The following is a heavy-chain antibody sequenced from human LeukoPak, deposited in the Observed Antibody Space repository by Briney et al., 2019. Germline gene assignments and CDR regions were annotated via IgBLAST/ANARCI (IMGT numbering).Heavy chain of an antibody. Sequence: GASVKVSCKVSGYTLTELSMHWVRQAPGKGLEWMGGFDPEDGETIYAQKFQGRVTMTEDTSTDTAYMELSSLRSEDTAVYYCARGRRMVRGVIVYYYYMDVWGKGTTVTVSS. J-gene: IGHJ6*03. V-gene: IGHV1-24*01. CDR2: FDPEDGET. CDR1: GYTLTELS. CDR3: ARGRRMVRGVIVYYYYMDV. D-gene: IGHD3-10*01.